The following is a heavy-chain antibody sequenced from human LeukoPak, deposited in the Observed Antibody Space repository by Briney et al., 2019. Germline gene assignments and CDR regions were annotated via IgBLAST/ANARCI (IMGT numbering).Heavy chain of an antibody. Sequence: GGSLRLSCAASGFTFDDYAMHWVRQAPGKGLEWVSLISGDGGSTYYADSVKGRFTISRDNSKNSLYLQMNSLRTEDTALYYCAKDIKRDLWFGRSFYYYYGMDVWGQGTTVTVSS. CDR3: AKDIKRDLWFGRSFYYYYGMDV. CDR1: GFTFDDYA. D-gene: IGHD3-10*01. V-gene: IGHV3-43*02. J-gene: IGHJ6*02. CDR2: ISGDGGST.